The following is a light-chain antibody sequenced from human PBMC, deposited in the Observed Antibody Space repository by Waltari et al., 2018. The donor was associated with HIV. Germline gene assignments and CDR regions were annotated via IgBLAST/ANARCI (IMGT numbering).Light chain of an antibody. J-gene: IGLJ2*01. V-gene: IGLV2-14*01. CDR2: QVT. CDR1: ASLIGDSKF. CDR3: ASRAAENTIT. Sequence: QSALTQPASVSGSPGQSITISCRGTASLIGDSKFVSWYQLHPGKAPNLIIFQVTGRPSGVSNRFSASKSGNTASLTISGLQADDEAQYFCASRAAENTITFGGGTQVTVL.